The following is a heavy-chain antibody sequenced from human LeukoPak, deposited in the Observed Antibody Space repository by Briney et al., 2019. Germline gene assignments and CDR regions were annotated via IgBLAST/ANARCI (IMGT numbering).Heavy chain of an antibody. D-gene: IGHD5-18*01. CDR1: GYKFTSYW. CDR3: ARVLGYSYGWNY. CDR2: IDPSDSYT. V-gene: IGHV5-10-1*01. Sequence: GEALRISFKGSGYKFTSYWIDWVRQGPGKGLEWMGRIDPSDSYTMYSPSFQGHVTISADKSISTAYLQWSSLKASGSAMSYCARVLGYSYGWNYWGQGTLVTVSS. J-gene: IGHJ4*02.